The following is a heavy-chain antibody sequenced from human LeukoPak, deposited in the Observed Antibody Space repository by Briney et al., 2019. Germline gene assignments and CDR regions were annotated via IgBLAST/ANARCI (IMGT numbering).Heavy chain of an antibody. CDR3: ARGYQSLVVVPAAMDDYYYYYYMDV. Sequence: QPGGSLRLSCAASGFTFDDYAMHWVRQAPGKGLEWVSGISWNSGSIGYADSVKGRFTISRDNAKNTLYLQMNSLRAEDTAVYYCARGYQSLVVVPAAMDDYYYYYYMDVWGKGTTVTISS. J-gene: IGHJ6*03. CDR1: GFTFDDYA. CDR2: ISWNSGSI. D-gene: IGHD2-2*01. V-gene: IGHV3-9*01.